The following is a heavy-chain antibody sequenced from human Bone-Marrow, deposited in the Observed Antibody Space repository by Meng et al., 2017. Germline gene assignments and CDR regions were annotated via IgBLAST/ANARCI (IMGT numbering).Heavy chain of an antibody. CDR3: TTVVGGWKVDY. Sequence: VQLVESGGGLVKPGGSLRLSCVASGFSFTDAWMSWVRQAPGKGLEWVGRIKSKTDGGTTDYAAPVKGRFTISRDDSKNTLYLQMNSLKTEDTAVYYCTTVVGGWKVDYWGQGTLVTVSS. V-gene: IGHV3-15*01. CDR2: IKSKTDGGTT. D-gene: IGHD4-23*01. J-gene: IGHJ4*02. CDR1: GFSFTDAW.